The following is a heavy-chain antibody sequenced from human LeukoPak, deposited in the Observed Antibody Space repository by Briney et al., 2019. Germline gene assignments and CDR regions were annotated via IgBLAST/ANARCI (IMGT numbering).Heavy chain of an antibody. V-gene: IGHV3-9*01. Sequence: GGSLRLSCAASGFTFDDYAMHWVRQAPGKGLEWVSGISWNSGSIGYADSVKGRFTISRDNAKNSLYLQMNSLRAEDTALYYCARELGQQLAMYDYWGQGTLVTVSS. CDR2: ISWNSGSI. CDR3: ARELGQQLAMYDY. CDR1: GFTFDDYA. J-gene: IGHJ4*02. D-gene: IGHD6-13*01.